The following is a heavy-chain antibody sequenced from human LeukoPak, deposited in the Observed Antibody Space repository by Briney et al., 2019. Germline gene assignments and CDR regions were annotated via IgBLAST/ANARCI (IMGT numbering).Heavy chain of an antibody. D-gene: IGHD2-2*01. Sequence: GGSLRLSCAVSGITLSNYGMSWVRQAPGKGLEWVAGISDSGGSTKYADSVKGRFTISRDNPKNTLFLQMNSLRAEDTAVYYCARGNIVVVPAAYSYWGQGTLVTVSS. CDR3: ARGNIVVVPAAYSY. J-gene: IGHJ4*02. CDR1: GITLSNYG. CDR2: ISDSGGST. V-gene: IGHV3-23*01.